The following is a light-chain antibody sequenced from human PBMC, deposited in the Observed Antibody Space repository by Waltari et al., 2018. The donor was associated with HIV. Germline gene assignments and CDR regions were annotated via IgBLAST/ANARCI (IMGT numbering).Light chain of an antibody. Sequence: QSVLTQPPSVSEAPRQRVTISCSGSSPNIGHNSVNWYQQLPGKAPKLLIYYDDLLPSGVSDRFSGSKSGTSASLAISGLQSEDEADYYCAAWDDSLNGPVFGGGTKLTVL. CDR2: YDD. CDR3: AAWDDSLNGPV. V-gene: IGLV1-36*01. CDR1: SPNIGHNS. J-gene: IGLJ2*01.